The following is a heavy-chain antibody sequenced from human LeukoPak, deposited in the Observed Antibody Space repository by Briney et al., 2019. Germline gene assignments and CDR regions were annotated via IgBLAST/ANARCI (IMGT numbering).Heavy chain of an antibody. Sequence: GGSLRLSCAASGFTVSNNYMSWVRQTPGKGLEWVSLIYSGGSTYYADSVKGRFTISRDNSKKTLYLQMNSLRAEDTAVYYCRWEPKYWGQGTLVTVSS. CDR3: RWEPKY. CDR1: GFTVSNNY. D-gene: IGHD1-26*01. V-gene: IGHV3-66*01. CDR2: IYSGGST. J-gene: IGHJ4*02.